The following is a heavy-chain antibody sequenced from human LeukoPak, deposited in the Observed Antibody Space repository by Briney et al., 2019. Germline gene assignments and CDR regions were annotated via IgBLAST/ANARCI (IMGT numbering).Heavy chain of an antibody. J-gene: IGHJ4*02. CDR1: GYTFTGYY. V-gene: IGHV1-2*02. D-gene: IGHD5-12*01. CDR3: ARVLMLQDIVDHTGGY. CDR2: INPNSGGT. Sequence: ASVKVSCKASGYTFTGYYMHWVRQAPGQGLEWMGWINPNSGGTNYAQKFQGRVTMTRDTSISTAYMELSRLRSDDTAVYYCARVLMLQDIVDHTGGYWGQGTLVTVSS.